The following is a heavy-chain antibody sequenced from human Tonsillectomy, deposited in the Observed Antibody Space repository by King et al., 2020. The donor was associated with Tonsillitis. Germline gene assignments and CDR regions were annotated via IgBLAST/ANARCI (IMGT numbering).Heavy chain of an antibody. Sequence: QLQESGPGLVKPSETLSLTCTVSGGSISSSSYYWGWIRQSPGKGLEWIGSIYYSGSTHYNPSLKSRVTISVDTSKNQFSLKLSSVTAADTAVYYCARHGQGDSGSYYALDYWGQGTLATVSS. CDR2: IYYSGST. J-gene: IGHJ4*02. D-gene: IGHD1-26*01. CDR1: GGSISSSSYY. V-gene: IGHV4-39*01. CDR3: ARHGQGDSGSYYALDY.